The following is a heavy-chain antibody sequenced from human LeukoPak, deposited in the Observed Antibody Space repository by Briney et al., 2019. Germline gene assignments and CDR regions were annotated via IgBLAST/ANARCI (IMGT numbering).Heavy chain of an antibody. V-gene: IGHV1-69*02. CDR3: ARCIAVAGTNYYYYMDV. CDR2: IIPILGIA. D-gene: IGHD6-19*01. J-gene: IGHJ6*03. CDR1: GGTFSSYT. Sequence: SVKVSCKASGGTFSSYTISWVRQAPGQGLEWMGRIIPILGIANYAQKFQGRVTITADKSTSTAYMELSSLRSEDTAVYYCARCIAVAGTNYYYYMDVWGKGTTVTVSS.